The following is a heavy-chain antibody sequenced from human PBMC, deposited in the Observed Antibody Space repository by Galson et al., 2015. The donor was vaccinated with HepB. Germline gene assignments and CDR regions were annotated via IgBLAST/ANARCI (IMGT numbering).Heavy chain of an antibody. CDR2: IYTSGST. J-gene: IGHJ6*03. CDR3: ARGFQHGSVYYYYYMDV. CDR1: GGSISSDNYY. V-gene: IGHV4-61*02. Sequence: TLSLTCTVSGGSISSDNYYWSWIRQPAGKGLEWIGRIYTSGSTNYNPYLMSRVTMSVDTSKKQFSLKLSSVTAADTAVYYCARGFQHGSVYYYYYMDVWGKGTTVTVSS. D-gene: IGHD6-25*01.